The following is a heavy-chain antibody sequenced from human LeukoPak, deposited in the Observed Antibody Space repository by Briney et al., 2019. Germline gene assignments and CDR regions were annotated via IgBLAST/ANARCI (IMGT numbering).Heavy chain of an antibody. CDR2: ISSSGSTI. Sequence: GGSLRLSCEASGFTFSSYTMNWVRQAPGKGLEWVSYISSSGSTIYYADSVKGRFTISRDNAKNSLYLQMNSLRAEDTAVYYCAELGITMIGGVWGKGTTVTISS. CDR3: AELGITMIGGV. D-gene: IGHD3-10*02. CDR1: GFTFSSYT. V-gene: IGHV3-48*03. J-gene: IGHJ6*04.